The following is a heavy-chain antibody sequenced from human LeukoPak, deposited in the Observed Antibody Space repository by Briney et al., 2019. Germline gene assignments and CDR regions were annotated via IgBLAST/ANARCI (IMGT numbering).Heavy chain of an antibody. Sequence: PWGSLRLSCVASGFTFGKYWMSWVRQAPGKGLEWVANIKLDGSEKNYVDSVKGRFTISRDNTKNSLYLQMNSLRVEDMAVFYCARDQYDTWSRRGNFDSWGQGTLVIVSS. J-gene: IGHJ4*02. CDR1: GFTFGKYW. D-gene: IGHD3-3*01. CDR3: ARDQYDTWSRRGNFDS. V-gene: IGHV3-7*03. CDR2: IKLDGSEK.